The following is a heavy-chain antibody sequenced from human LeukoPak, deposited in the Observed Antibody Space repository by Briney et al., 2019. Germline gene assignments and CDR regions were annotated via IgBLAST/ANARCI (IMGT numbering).Heavy chain of an antibody. J-gene: IGHJ4*02. Sequence: ASVKVSCKASGYTFTNYYIHWVRQAPGQGLEWTGIINPSGGSTSYAQKFQGRVTVTRDTSTSTVYMELSSLRSEDTAVYYCAREGPYSDSSRSRFDYWGQGTLVTVSS. D-gene: IGHD6-6*01. CDR3: AREGPYSDSSRSRFDY. CDR1: GYTFTNYY. V-gene: IGHV1-46*01. CDR2: INPSGGST.